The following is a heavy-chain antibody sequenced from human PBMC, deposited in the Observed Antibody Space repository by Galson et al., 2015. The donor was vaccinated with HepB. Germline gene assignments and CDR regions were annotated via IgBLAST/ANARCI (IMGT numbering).Heavy chain of an antibody. CDR1: GLTFSSYT. J-gene: IGHJ6*02. Sequence: SLRLSCAASGLTFSSYTMNWVRQAPGKGLEWVSSISGGGETTYYADSVKGRFTVSRDNAKKTLYLRTNSLRAEDTAVYYCAKGDVWGSAARNYGMDVWGQGTTVTVSS. D-gene: IGHD3-16*01. CDR2: ISGGGETT. V-gene: IGHV3-23*01. CDR3: AKGDVWGSAARNYGMDV.